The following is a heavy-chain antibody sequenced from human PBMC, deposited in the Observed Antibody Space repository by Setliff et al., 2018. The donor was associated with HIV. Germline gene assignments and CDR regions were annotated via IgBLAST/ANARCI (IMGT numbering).Heavy chain of an antibody. CDR1: GYTFSIYW. CDR2: LYPGDSDI. CDR3: ARPGSVGYFAFEV. D-gene: IGHD3-22*01. J-gene: IGHJ3*01. V-gene: IGHV5-51*01. Sequence: GESLKISCQTSGYTFSIYWIGWVRQRPGKGLEWMAILYPGDSDIRYSPSFRDQVSISADKSINTAYLQWSSLKASDTAMYYCARPGSVGYFAFEVWGQGTMVTVSS.